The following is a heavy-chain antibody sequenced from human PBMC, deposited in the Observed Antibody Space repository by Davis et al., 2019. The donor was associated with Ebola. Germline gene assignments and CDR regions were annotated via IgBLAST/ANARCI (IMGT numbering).Heavy chain of an antibody. CDR3: ARSITMVRGVTWSDY. CDR1: GYTFTGYY. D-gene: IGHD3-10*01. Sequence: AASVKVSCKASGYTFTGYYMHWVRQAPGQGLEWMGWINPHNGNTNYAQNVQGRVTMTTDTFTSTAYMELRSLRSDDTAVYYCARSITMVRGVTWSDYWGQGTLVTVSS. V-gene: IGHV1-18*04. CDR2: INPHNGNT. J-gene: IGHJ4*02.